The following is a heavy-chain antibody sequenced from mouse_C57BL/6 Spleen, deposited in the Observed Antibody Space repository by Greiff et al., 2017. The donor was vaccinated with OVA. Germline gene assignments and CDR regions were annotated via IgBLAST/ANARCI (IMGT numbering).Heavy chain of an antibody. Sequence: QVHVKQSGPGLVQPSQSLSITCTVSGFSLTSYGVHWVRQSPGKGLEWLGVIWRGGSTDYNAAFMSRLSITKDNSKSQVFCKMNSLQADDTAIYYCAKIYYDYDGYFDVWGTGTTVTVSS. CDR1: GFSLTSYG. D-gene: IGHD2-4*01. CDR2: IWRGGST. CDR3: AKIYYDYDGYFDV. V-gene: IGHV2-5*01. J-gene: IGHJ1*03.